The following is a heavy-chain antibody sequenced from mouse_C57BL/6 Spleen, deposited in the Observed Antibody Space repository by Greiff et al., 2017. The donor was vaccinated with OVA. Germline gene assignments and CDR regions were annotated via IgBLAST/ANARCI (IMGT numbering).Heavy chain of an antibody. CDR2: ISDGGSYT. CDR1: GFTFSSYA. V-gene: IGHV5-4*03. D-gene: IGHD1-1*01. CDR3: ARGDYYGSSYDYFDY. Sequence: DVKLVESGGGLVKPGGSLKLSCAASGFTFSSYAMSWVRQTPEKRLEWVATISDGGSYTYYPDNVKGRFTISRDNAKNNLYLQMSHLKSEDTAMYYCARGDYYGSSYDYFDYWGQGTTLTVSS. J-gene: IGHJ2*01.